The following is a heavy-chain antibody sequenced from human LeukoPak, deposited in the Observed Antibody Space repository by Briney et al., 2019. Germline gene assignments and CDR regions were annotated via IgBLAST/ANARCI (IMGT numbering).Heavy chain of an antibody. Sequence: GGSLRLSCAASGFTFSRHWISWFRQTPGKGLERVAHMNQDGSAIYYVDSVKGRFTISRDNAKNSLCLQMTGLTVADTAVYYCARTVPGYPDDYFDYWGQGTLVTVSS. V-gene: IGHV3-7*01. CDR1: GFTFSRHW. D-gene: IGHD6-19*01. CDR2: MNQDGSAI. J-gene: IGHJ4*02. CDR3: ARTVPGYPDDYFDY.